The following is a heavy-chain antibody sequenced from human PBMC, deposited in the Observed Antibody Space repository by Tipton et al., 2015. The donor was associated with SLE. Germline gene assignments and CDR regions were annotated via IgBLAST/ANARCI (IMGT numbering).Heavy chain of an antibody. CDR3: ARAQAAPARTHYMDV. Sequence: LRLSCTVSGGSISSYYWSWIRQPPGKGLEWIGYIYYSGSTNYNPSLKSRVTISVDTSKNQFSLKLSSVTAADTAVYYCARAQAAPARTHYMDVWGKGTTVTVSS. CDR2: IYYSGST. V-gene: IGHV4-59*01. CDR1: GGSISSYY. J-gene: IGHJ6*03. D-gene: IGHD2-15*01.